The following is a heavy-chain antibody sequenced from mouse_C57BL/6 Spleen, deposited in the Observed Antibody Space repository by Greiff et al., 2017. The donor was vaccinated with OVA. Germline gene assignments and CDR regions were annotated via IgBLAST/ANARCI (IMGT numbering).Heavy chain of an antibody. CDR1: GFTFSDYG. V-gene: IGHV5-17*01. CDR3: ARRDYGGDWFAY. CDR2: ISSGSSTI. D-gene: IGHD2-4*01. J-gene: IGHJ3*01. Sequence: EVQLQESGGGLVKPGGSLKLSCAASGFTFSDYGMHWVRQAPEKGLEWVAYISSGSSTIYYADTVKGRFTISRDNAKNTLFLQMTSLRSEDTAMYYCARRDYGGDWFAYWGQGTLVTVSA.